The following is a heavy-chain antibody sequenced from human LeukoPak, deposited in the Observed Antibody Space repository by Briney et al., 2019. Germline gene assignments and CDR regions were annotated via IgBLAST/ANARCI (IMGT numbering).Heavy chain of an antibody. CDR1: GFIFRNYE. CDR2: ISTTASTI. Sequence: HSGGPLRLSCAASGFIFRNYEFNWVRQAPGKGLEWIAYISTTASTIYYADSVKGRFTISRDNVQNSLHLQMNTLRAEDTATYYCVGGASSGWSLFDSWGQGNLVTVSS. J-gene: IGHJ4*02. V-gene: IGHV3-48*03. D-gene: IGHD6-13*01. CDR3: VGGASSGWSLFDS.